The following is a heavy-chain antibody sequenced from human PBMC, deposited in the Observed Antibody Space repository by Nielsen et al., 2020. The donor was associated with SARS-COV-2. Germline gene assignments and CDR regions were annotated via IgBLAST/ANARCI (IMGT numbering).Heavy chain of an antibody. CDR3: ARGYYGSGRHYYYYMDV. D-gene: IGHD3-10*01. CDR2: IYYSGST. V-gene: IGHV4-59*01. Sequence: SETLSLTCTVSGGSISSYYWSWIRQPPGKGLEWIGYIYYSGSTNYNPSLKSRVTISVDTSKNQFSLKLSSVTAADTAVYYCARGYYGSGRHYYYYMDVWGKGTTVTVSS. CDR1: GGSISSYY. J-gene: IGHJ6*03.